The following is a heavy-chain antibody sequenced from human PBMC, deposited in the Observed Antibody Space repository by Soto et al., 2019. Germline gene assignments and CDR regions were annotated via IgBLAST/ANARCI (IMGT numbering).Heavy chain of an antibody. CDR3: ARGRTYYYDSSGFGPFDI. J-gene: IGHJ3*02. D-gene: IGHD3-22*01. CDR2: IIPIFGTA. Sequence: QVQLAQSGAEVKKPGSSVKVSCKASGGTFSSYAISWVRQAPGQGLEWMGGIIPIFGTANYAQKFQGRVTITADESTSTAYMELSSLRSEDTAVYYCARGRTYYYDSSGFGPFDIWGQGTMVTVSS. V-gene: IGHV1-69*01. CDR1: GGTFSSYA.